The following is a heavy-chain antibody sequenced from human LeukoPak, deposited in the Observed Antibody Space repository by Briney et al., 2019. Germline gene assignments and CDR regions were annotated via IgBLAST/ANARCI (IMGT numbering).Heavy chain of an antibody. D-gene: IGHD5-18*01. Sequence: GGSLRLSCAASGFRFNTYWMSWVRQAPGKGLEWVAVISYDGSSKYYADSVKGRFTISKDNSKNTLYLQMNSLRAEDTAVYYCARARSSYGYGDAFDIWGQGTMVTVSS. CDR1: GFRFNTYW. CDR2: ISYDGSSK. CDR3: ARARSSYGYGDAFDI. J-gene: IGHJ3*02. V-gene: IGHV3-30*03.